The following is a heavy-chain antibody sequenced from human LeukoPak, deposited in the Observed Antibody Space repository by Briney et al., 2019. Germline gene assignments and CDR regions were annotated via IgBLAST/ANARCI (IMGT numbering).Heavy chain of an antibody. D-gene: IGHD2-21*02. V-gene: IGHV1-24*01. CDR1: GYTLTELS. CDR2: FDPEDGET. Sequence: ASVKVSCKVSGYTLTELSMHWVRQAPGKGLEWMGGFDPEDGETIYAQKFQGRVTMTEDTSTDTAYMELSSLRSEDTAVYYCARGGGAYCGGDCFRAFDIWGQGTMVTVSP. J-gene: IGHJ3*02. CDR3: ARGGGAYCGGDCFRAFDI.